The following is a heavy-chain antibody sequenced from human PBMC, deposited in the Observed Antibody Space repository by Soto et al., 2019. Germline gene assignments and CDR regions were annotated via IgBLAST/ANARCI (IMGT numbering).Heavy chain of an antibody. J-gene: IGHJ4*02. D-gene: IGHD2-2*02. CDR3: ATRDYTASPY. Sequence: QVHLQESGPGLVKPSGTLSLTCAVSGASISDCDWWRWVRQPPGKGLEWIGEIHHSGATNHNSSGKSRVTIYLDKSKNHLSRQLNSVTAADTAVYYGATRDYTASPYWGQGILVTVSS. CDR1: GASISDCDW. CDR2: IHHSGAT. V-gene: IGHV4-4*02.